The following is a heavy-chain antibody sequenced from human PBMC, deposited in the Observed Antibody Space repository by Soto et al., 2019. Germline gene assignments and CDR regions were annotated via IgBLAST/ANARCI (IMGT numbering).Heavy chain of an antibody. CDR3: AKDRFLEWLIYGMDV. D-gene: IGHD3-3*01. J-gene: IGHJ6*02. Sequence: QVQLVESGGGVVQPGRSLRLSCAASGFTFSSYGMHWVRQAPGKGLEWVAVLSYDGSNKYYADSVKGRFTISRDNSKNTLYLQMNSLRAEDTAVYYCAKDRFLEWLIYGMDVWGQGTTVTVSS. V-gene: IGHV3-30*18. CDR2: LSYDGSNK. CDR1: GFTFSSYG.